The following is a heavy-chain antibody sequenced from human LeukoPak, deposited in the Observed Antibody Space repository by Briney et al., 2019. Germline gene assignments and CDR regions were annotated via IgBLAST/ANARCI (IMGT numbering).Heavy chain of an antibody. CDR2: IYSGGST. CDR3: ARGRAHRGGDCYSPVYYFDY. D-gene: IGHD2-21*02. Sequence: GGSLRLSCAASGFTVSSNYMSWVRQAPGMGLEWVSVIYSGGSTYYANSVKGRFTISRDNSKNTLYLQMNSLRAEDTAVYYCARGRAHRGGDCYSPVYYFDYWGQGTPVTVSS. CDR1: GFTVSSNY. J-gene: IGHJ4*02. V-gene: IGHV3-53*01.